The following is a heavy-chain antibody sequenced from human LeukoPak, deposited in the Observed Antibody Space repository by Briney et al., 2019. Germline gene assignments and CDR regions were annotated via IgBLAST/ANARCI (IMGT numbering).Heavy chain of an antibody. CDR1: GFTFSSYG. V-gene: IGHV3-30*18. J-gene: IGHJ4*02. CDR3: AKGPKLGDGFHCDY. CDR2: ISYDGSNK. D-gene: IGHD5-24*01. Sequence: PGRSLRLSCAASGFTFSSYGMHWVRQAPGKGLEWVAVISYDGSNKYYADSVKGRFTISRDNSRNTLYLQMNSLGVEDTAVYYCAKGPKLGDGFHCDYWGQGTLVTVSS.